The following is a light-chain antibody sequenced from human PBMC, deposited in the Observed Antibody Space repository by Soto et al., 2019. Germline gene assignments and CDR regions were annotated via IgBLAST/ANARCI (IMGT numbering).Light chain of an antibody. CDR3: TSYTSSSTYV. CDR2: DVS. CDR1: SSDVGGYNY. V-gene: IGLV2-14*01. Sequence: QSVLTQPASVSGSPGQSITISCTGTSSDVGGYNYVSWYQQHPGKAPKLMIYDVSNRPSGVSNRFSGSKSGNTASLTISGLQAEDEYDYCCTSYTSSSTYVFVTGTKLTVL. J-gene: IGLJ1*01.